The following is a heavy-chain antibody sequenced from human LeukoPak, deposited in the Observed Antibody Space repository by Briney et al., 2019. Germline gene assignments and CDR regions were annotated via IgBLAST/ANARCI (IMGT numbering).Heavy chain of an antibody. V-gene: IGHV3-9*01. Sequence: GRSLRLSCAASGFTFDDYAMHWVRQAPGKGLEWVSGISWNSGSIGYADSVKGRFTISRDNAKNSLYLQMNSLRAEDTALYYCAKDSVEGLPPEAFDIWGQGTMVTVSS. CDR3: AKDSVEGLPPEAFDI. CDR1: GFTFDDYA. J-gene: IGHJ3*02. CDR2: ISWNSGSI. D-gene: IGHD4-11*01.